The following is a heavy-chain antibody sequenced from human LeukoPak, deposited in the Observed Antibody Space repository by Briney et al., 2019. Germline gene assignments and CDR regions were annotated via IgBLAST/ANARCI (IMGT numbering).Heavy chain of an antibody. D-gene: IGHD6-19*01. CDR1: GYTFTAVD. V-gene: IGHV1-8*01. CDR2: MNPNSGNT. CDR3: TRGSSGRRDN. J-gene: IGHJ4*02. Sequence: ASVKVSCKPSGYTFTAVDINGVRQATGQGLEWMGWMNPNSGNTGYGQSFQGRITMTRDISIGTAYMELSNLTSEDTAIYYCTRGSSGRRDNWGQGTLVTVSA.